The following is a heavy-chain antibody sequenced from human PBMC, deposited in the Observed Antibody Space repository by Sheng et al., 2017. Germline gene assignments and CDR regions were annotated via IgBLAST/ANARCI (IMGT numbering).Heavy chain of an antibody. CDR2: IIPILGIA. CDR3: ASLAVAGPYAFDI. V-gene: IGHV1-69*02. CDR1: GGTFSSYT. D-gene: IGHD6-19*01. Sequence: QVQLVQSGAEVKKPGSSVKVSCKASGGTFSSYTISWVRQAPGQGLEWMGRIIPILGIANYAQKFQGRVTITADKSTSTAYMELSSLRSEDTAVYYCASLAVAGPYAFDIWGQGTMVTVSS. J-gene: IGHJ3*02.